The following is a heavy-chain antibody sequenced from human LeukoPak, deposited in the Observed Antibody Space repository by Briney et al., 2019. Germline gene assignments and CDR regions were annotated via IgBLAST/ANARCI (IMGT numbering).Heavy chain of an antibody. CDR3: ARDGNYDILTGYPEYYFDY. V-gene: IGHV4-4*07. D-gene: IGHD3-9*01. CDR1: GGSISSYY. Sequence: SETLSLTCTVSGGSISSYYWSWIRQPAGKGLEWIGRIYTSGSTNYNPSLKSRVTMSVDTSKNQFPLKLSSVTAADTAVYYCARDGNYDILTGYPEYYFDYWGQGTLVTVSS. J-gene: IGHJ4*02. CDR2: IYTSGST.